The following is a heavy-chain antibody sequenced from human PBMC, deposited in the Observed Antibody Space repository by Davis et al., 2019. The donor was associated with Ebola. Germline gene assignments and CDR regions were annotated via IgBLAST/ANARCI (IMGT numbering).Heavy chain of an antibody. V-gene: IGHV4-61*09. J-gene: IGHJ4*02. Sequence: SETLSLTCSVSGGSVNSVNDYWTQIRQPAGKGLEWIGHIYSTVTTAYNPSLKSRVTISVDTSNNQFSLILTSVTAADTAVYYCATNSSSTAGFDSWGQGTLVSVSS. CDR2: IYSTVTT. CDR1: GGSVNSVNDY. CDR3: ATNSSSTAGFDS. D-gene: IGHD6-6*01.